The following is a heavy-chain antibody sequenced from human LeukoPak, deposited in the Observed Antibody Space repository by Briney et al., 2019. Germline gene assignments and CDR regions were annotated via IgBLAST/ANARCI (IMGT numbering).Heavy chain of an antibody. Sequence: SVKVSCKASGGTFSSYAISWVRQAPGQGLEWMGRIIPILGIANYAQKFQGRVTITTDESTSTAYMELSSLRSEDTAVYYCARGIAARNVYYYYYMDVWGKGTTVTVSS. CDR1: GGTFSSYA. J-gene: IGHJ6*03. V-gene: IGHV1-69*04. CDR3: ARGIAARNVYYYYYMDV. CDR2: IIPILGIA. D-gene: IGHD6-6*01.